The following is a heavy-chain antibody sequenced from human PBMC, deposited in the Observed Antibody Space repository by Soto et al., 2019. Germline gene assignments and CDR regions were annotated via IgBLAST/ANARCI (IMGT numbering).Heavy chain of an antibody. CDR2: IIPIFGTA. V-gene: IGHV1-69*06. Sequence: QVQLVQSGAEVKKPGSSVKVSCKASGGTFSSYAISWVRQAPGQGLEWMGGIIPIFGTANYAQKFQGRVTITAVKSTSTAYMELSSLRSEDTAVYYCARDKNYYDSSGFYWFDPWGQGTLVTVSS. CDR3: ARDKNYYDSSGFYWFDP. D-gene: IGHD3-22*01. CDR1: GGTFSSYA. J-gene: IGHJ5*02.